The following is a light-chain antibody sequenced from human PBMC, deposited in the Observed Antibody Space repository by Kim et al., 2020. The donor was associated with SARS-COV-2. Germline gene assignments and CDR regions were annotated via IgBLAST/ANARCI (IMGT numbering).Light chain of an antibody. Sequence: ELTQPPSASGTPGQRVTISCSGSSSNIGRNTVNWYQQLPGTAPKLLIYSNNQRPSGVPDRFSGSKSGTSASLAINGLQSEDEADYYCAAWDGSLIAWVFGGGTKLTVL. CDR3: AAWDGSLIAWV. CDR2: SNN. CDR1: SSNIGRNT. J-gene: IGLJ3*02. V-gene: IGLV1-44*01.